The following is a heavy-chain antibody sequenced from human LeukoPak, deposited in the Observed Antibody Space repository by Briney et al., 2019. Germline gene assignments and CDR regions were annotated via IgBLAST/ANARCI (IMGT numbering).Heavy chain of an antibody. CDR2: IYYSGST. V-gene: IGHV4-59*08. J-gene: IGHJ4*02. D-gene: IGHD4-17*01. Sequence: PSETLSLTCTVSGGSISSYYWSWIRQPPGKGLEWIGYIYYSGSTNCNPSLKSRVTISVDTSKNQFSLKLSSVTAADTAVYYCARHRATVTKTLDYWGQGTLVTVSS. CDR1: GGSISSYY. CDR3: ARHRATVTKTLDY.